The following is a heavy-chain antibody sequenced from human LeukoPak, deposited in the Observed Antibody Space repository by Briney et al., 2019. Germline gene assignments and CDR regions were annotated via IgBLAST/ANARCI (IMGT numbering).Heavy chain of an antibody. CDR3: ARGRCSSTSCYLDISNKFDP. CDR1: GYTFTSYD. V-gene: IGHV1-8*01. J-gene: IGHJ5*02. Sequence: ASVKVSFKASGYTFTSYDINWVRQATGQGLEWMGWMNPNSGNTGYAQKFQGRVTMTRNTSISTAYMELSSLRSEDTAVYYCARGRCSSTSCYLDISNKFDPWGQGTLVTVSS. CDR2: MNPNSGNT. D-gene: IGHD2-2*01.